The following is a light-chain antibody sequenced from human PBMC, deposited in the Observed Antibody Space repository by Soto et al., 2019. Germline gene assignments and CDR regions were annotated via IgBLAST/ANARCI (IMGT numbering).Light chain of an antibody. Sequence: EIVLTQSPGTLSLSPGERATLSCRASQSVGSSYLALYQQRPGQAPRLLIHGASSSATGIPDRFSGSGSGTDFTLIISRLEPEDFAVYYCHQYGSSPPLTFGGGTKVEIK. J-gene: IGKJ4*01. CDR1: QSVGSSY. CDR2: GAS. V-gene: IGKV3-20*01. CDR3: HQYGSSPPLT.